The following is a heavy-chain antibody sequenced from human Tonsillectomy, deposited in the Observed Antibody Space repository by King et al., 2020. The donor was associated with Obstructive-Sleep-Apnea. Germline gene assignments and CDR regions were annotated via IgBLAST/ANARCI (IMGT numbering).Heavy chain of an antibody. J-gene: IGHJ4*02. CDR3: ARSRDPYSSGYPYPFGY. CDR2: INHSGST. Sequence: VQLQQWGAGLLKPSETLSLTCAVYGGSFSGYYWSWIRQPPGKGLEWFGEINHSGSTNYNPSLKSRVTISVDTSKNQFSLKLRSVTAADTAVYYCARSRDPYSSGYPYPFGYWGQGTLVTVSS. D-gene: IGHD3-22*01. CDR1: GGSFSGYY. V-gene: IGHV4-34*01.